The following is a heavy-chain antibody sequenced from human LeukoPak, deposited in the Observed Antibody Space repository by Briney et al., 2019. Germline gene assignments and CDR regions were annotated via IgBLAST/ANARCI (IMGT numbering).Heavy chain of an antibody. CDR3: ARRVLLWFGEFPANWFDP. V-gene: IGHV1-18*01. J-gene: IGHJ5*02. Sequence: ASVKVSCKASGYTFTSYGISWVRQAPGQGLEWMGWISAYNGNTNYAQKPQGRVTMTTDTSTSTAYMELRSLRSDDTAVYYCARRVLLWFGEFPANWFDPWGQGTLVTVSS. CDR2: ISAYNGNT. CDR1: GYTFTSYG. D-gene: IGHD3-10*01.